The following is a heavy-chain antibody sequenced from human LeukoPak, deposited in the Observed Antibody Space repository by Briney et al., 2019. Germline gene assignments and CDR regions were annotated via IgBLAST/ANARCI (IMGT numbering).Heavy chain of an antibody. CDR2: INHSGST. CDR3: ARAPTPIVGAEHTTHGGYYFDY. J-gene: IGHJ4*02. Sequence: PSETLSLTCAVYGGSFSGYYWRWIRQPPGKGLEWMGEINHSGSTNYNPSLKSRVTISVDTSKNQFSLKLSSVTAADTAVYYCARAPTPIVGAEHTTHGGYYFDYWGQGTLVTVSS. D-gene: IGHD1-26*01. V-gene: IGHV4-34*01. CDR1: GGSFSGYY.